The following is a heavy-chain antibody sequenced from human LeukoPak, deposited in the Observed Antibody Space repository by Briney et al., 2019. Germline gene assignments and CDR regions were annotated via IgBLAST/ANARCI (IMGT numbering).Heavy chain of an antibody. Sequence: KASETLSLTCTVSGGSISSYYWSWIRQHPGKGLEWIGYIYYSGSTYYNPSLKSRVTISVDTSKNQFSLKLSSVTAADTAVYYCARAATEYDFWSGWYFDYWGQGTLVTVSS. CDR2: IYYSGST. D-gene: IGHD3-3*01. CDR3: ARAATEYDFWSGWYFDY. CDR1: GGSISSYY. J-gene: IGHJ4*02. V-gene: IGHV4-59*06.